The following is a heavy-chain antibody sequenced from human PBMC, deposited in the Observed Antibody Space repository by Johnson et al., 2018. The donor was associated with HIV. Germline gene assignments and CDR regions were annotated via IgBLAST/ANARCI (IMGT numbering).Heavy chain of an antibody. J-gene: IGHJ3*01. CDR3: ARDSRIWA. V-gene: IGHV3-30*04. CDR1: GFTFSSYA. D-gene: IGHD3-16*01. CDR2: ISYDGSTK. Sequence: QVQVVESGGGVVQPGRSLRLSCAASGFTFSSYAMHWVRQAPGKGLEWVAVISYDGSTKYYADSVKGRFTISRDNSKNTLYLQMNSLRAEDTAVYYCARDSRIWAWGQGTMVTVSS.